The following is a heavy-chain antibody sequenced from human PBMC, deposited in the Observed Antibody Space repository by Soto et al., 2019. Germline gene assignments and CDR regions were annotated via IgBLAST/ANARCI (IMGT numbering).Heavy chain of an antibody. J-gene: IGHJ4*02. CDR1: GYTFTSYA. CDR3: ARAVAVPADFDY. CDR2: INAGNGNT. Sequence: GASVKVSCKASGYTFTSYAIHWVRQAPGQRLEWMGWINAGNGNTKYSQKFQGRVTITRDTSASAAYMELSSLSSEDTAVYYCARAVAVPADFDYWGQGTLVTVSS. V-gene: IGHV1-3*01. D-gene: IGHD6-19*01.